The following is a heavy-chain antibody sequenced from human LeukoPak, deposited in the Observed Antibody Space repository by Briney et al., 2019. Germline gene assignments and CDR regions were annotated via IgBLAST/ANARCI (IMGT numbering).Heavy chain of an antibody. CDR2: IYSDNT. J-gene: IGHJ4*02. CDR3: ARVKTMIVVVRLFDY. CDR1: GFTVSSNS. V-gene: IGHV3-53*01. D-gene: IGHD3-22*01. Sequence: GGSLRLSCTVSGFTVSSNSMSWVRQAPGKGLEWVSFIYSDNTHYSDSVKGRFTISRDNSKNTLYLQMNSLRAEDTAVYYCARVKTMIVVVRLFDYWGQGTQVTVSS.